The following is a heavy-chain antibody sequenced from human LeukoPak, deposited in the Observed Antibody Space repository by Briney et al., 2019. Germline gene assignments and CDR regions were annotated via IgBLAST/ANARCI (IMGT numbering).Heavy chain of an antibody. V-gene: IGHV1-2*02. J-gene: IGHJ4*02. CDR2: INPNSDGT. CDR1: GYTFTGYY. Sequence: GASVKVSCKASGYTFTGYYMHWVRQAPGQGLEWMGWINPNSDGTNYAQKFQGRVTMTRDTSISTAYLELSRLRSDDAAVYYWARVGGGGDGTSPFDYWGQGTLVTVSS. CDR3: ARVGGGGDGTSPFDY. D-gene: IGHD1-1*01.